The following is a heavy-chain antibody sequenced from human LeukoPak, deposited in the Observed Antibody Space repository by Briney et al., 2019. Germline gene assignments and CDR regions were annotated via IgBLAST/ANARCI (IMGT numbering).Heavy chain of an antibody. V-gene: IGHV3-30*02. CDR3: AKSGDGYRFDY. CDR1: GFTFSSDG. D-gene: IGHD5-24*01. J-gene: IGHJ4*02. Sequence: PGGSLRLSCAASGFTFSSDGMHWVRQAPGKGLEGVAFIRHDGSKKYYADSVKGRFTTSRDNSKHTLDLQMNSLRPEDTAVYYCAKSGDGYRFDYWGQGTLVTVSS. CDR2: IRHDGSKK.